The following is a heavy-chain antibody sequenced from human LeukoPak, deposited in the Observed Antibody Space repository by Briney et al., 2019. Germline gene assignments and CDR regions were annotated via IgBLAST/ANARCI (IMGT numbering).Heavy chain of an antibody. Sequence: GGSLRLSCAASGFTFSTYIMNWVRQTPGKGLEWVSSIGTSTSYIYYADSVKGRFTISRDNAKNSLYLQMNSLRAEDTALYYCARDISFGIAAAGTPPDYWGQGTLVTVSS. CDR1: GFTFSTYI. V-gene: IGHV3-21*04. D-gene: IGHD6-13*01. J-gene: IGHJ4*02. CDR2: IGTSTSYI. CDR3: ARDISFGIAAAGTPPDY.